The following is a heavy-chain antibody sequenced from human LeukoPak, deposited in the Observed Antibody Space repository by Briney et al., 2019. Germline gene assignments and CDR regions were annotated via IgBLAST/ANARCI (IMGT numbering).Heavy chain of an antibody. J-gene: IGHJ4*02. CDR1: GFTCSSYA. CDR3: VKVGNSSTYYPYYFDY. Sequence: GGSLRLSCGASGFTCSSYAMSRLRQAPGKGVEWVSDISGTGSSAYFADSVKGRFTISRDNSTKTLYLQMSRLRAEATALYYCVKVGNSSTYYPYYFDYWGQGTLVTVSS. CDR2: ISGTGSSA. V-gene: IGHV3-23*01. D-gene: IGHD3-22*01.